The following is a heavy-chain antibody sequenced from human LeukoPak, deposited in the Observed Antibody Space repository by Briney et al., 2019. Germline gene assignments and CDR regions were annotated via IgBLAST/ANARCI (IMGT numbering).Heavy chain of an antibody. D-gene: IGHD4-17*01. Sequence: PGGSLRLSCAASGFTFSSYAMSWVRQAPGKGLEWVANIKQDGSEKYYVDSVKGRFTISRDNAKNSLYLQMNSLRAEDTAVYYCARVGSTTVTTKTYYFDYWGQGTLVTVSS. CDR1: GFTFSSYA. CDR2: IKQDGSEK. V-gene: IGHV3-7*01. J-gene: IGHJ4*02. CDR3: ARVGSTTVTTKTYYFDY.